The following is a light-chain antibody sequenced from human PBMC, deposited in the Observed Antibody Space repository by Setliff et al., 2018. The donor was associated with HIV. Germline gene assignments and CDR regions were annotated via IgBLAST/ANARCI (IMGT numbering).Light chain of an antibody. V-gene: IGKV1-NL1*01. CDR1: QGISNS. CDR2: GAS. CDR3: QQYYSTVMYT. J-gene: IGKJ2*01. Sequence: DIQMTQSPSSLSASIGDRVTITCRASQGISNSLAWYQQKPGKAPKLLLYGASRLGSGVPSRFSGSGSGTDYILTISSLQSEDFATYYCQQYYSTVMYTFGQGTKWIS.